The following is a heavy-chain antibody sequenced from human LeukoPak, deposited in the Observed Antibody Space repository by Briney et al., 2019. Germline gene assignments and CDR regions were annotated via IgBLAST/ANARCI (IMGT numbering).Heavy chain of an antibody. CDR3: AKNEGRGYYFDY. D-gene: IGHD1-26*01. J-gene: IGHJ4*02. CDR2: IRYDGSSK. Sequence: GGSLRLSCAASGFTFSSYGMHWVRQAPGKGLEWVAFIRYDGSSKYYADSVKGRFTISRDNPKNTLYLQMNSLRAEDTAVYYCAKNEGRGYYFDYWGQGTLVTVSS. CDR1: GFTFSSYG. V-gene: IGHV3-30*02.